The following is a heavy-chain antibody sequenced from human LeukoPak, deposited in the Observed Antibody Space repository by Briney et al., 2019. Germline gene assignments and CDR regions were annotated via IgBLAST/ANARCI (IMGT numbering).Heavy chain of an antibody. Sequence: ASVNVSCKASGYTFTSYDINWVRQATGQGREWMGWVNPNRGNTVYAQKFQGRVTMTRNTSISTAYMERRSLRSEDTAVYYCARSDFWSGYYGSDYWGQGPLVTVSS. CDR2: VNPNRGNT. CDR1: GYTFTSYD. D-gene: IGHD3-3*01. CDR3: ARSDFWSGYYGSDY. V-gene: IGHV1-8*01. J-gene: IGHJ4*02.